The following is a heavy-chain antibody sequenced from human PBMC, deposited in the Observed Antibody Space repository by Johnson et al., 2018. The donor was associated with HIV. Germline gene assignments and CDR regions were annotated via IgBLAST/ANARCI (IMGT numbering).Heavy chain of an antibody. CDR3: SRDSRYNDYGGDSVSAFDM. CDR1: GFTVSSSY. J-gene: IGHJ3*02. V-gene: IGHV3-66*02. D-gene: IGHD4-23*01. CDR2: IYSSGTT. Sequence: MQLVESGGGLVQPGGSLRLSCVVSGFTVSSSYLTWVRQAPGKGLEWVSPIYSSGTTDYADSVQGRFTIFRDNSKNTLYLQMNSLRTEDTTVYYCSRDSRYNDYGGDSVSAFDMWSQGPTVAVSS.